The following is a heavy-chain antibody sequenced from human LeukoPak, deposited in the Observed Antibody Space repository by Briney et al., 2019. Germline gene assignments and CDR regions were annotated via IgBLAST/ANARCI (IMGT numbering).Heavy chain of an antibody. J-gene: IGHJ4*02. CDR3: TTDRGGYDDDY. CDR1: GFTFSSYG. CDR2: IRHDGSNE. V-gene: IGHV3-30*02. D-gene: IGHD5-12*01. Sequence: GGSLRLSCAAPGFTFSSYGMHWVRQAPGKGLEWVAFIRHDGSNEYYADSVKGRFTISRDNPKNTLYLQMDSLKTEDTAVYYCTTDRGGYDDDYWGQGTLVTVSS.